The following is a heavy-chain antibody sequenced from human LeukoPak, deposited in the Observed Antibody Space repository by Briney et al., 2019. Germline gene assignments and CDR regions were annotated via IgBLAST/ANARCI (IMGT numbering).Heavy chain of an antibody. CDR2: VYYSGSS. CDR1: GSSVSSDEYY. J-gene: IGHJ2*01. V-gene: IGHV4-31*03. Sequence: SQTLSLTCSVSGSSVSSDEYYWSWVRQHPGKGLEWIGYVYYSGSSYYIPSLESRVTMSVEVSKNQFPLELRSVTAADTAVYYCAREQILRYFDRGGHFDLWGRGTLVTVSS. D-gene: IGHD3-9*01. CDR3: AREQILRYFDRGGHFDL.